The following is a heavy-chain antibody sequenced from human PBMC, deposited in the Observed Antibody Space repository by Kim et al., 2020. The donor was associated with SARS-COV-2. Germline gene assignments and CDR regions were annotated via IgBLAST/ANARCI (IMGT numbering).Heavy chain of an antibody. CDR2: IISIGRIT. D-gene: IGHD3-16*01. Sequence: GGSLRLSCAASGFTFSSYVMTWVRQTPGKGLEWVSGIISIGRITYYADSVKGRFTISRDNSKNTLYLQMNSLRAEDTAVYYCAKGGDYWGQGTLVTVSS. V-gene: IGHV3-23*01. J-gene: IGHJ4*02. CDR3: AKGGDY. CDR1: GFTFSSYV.